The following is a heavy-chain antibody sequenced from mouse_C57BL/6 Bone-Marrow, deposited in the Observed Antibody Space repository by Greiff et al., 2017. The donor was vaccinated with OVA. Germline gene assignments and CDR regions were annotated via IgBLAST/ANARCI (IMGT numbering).Heavy chain of an antibody. CDR3: ARIPIYYYGSSYPWFAY. CDR2: INPSSGYT. D-gene: IGHD1-1*01. J-gene: IGHJ3*01. CDR1: GYTFTSYT. Sequence: QVQLKESGAELARPGASVKMSCKASGYTFTSYTMHWVKQRPGQGLEWIGYINPSSGYTKYNQKFKDKATLTADKSSSTAYMQLSSLTSEDSAVYYCARIPIYYYGSSYPWFAYWGQGTLVTVSA. V-gene: IGHV1-4*01.